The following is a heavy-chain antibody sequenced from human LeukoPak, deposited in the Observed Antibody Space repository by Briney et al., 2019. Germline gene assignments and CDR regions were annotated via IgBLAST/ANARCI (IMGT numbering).Heavy chain of an antibody. CDR2: IYYSGST. CDR3: AREGHYYDSSGYYTRFDY. V-gene: IGHV4-61*01. J-gene: IGHJ4*02. D-gene: IGHD3-22*01. Sequence: SETLSLTCTVSGGSVSSGSYYWSWIRQPPGKGLEWIGYIYYSGSTNYNPSLKSRVTISVDTSKNQFSLKLSSVTAADTAVYYCAREGHYYDSSGYYTRFDYWGQGTLVTVSS. CDR1: GGSVSSGSYY.